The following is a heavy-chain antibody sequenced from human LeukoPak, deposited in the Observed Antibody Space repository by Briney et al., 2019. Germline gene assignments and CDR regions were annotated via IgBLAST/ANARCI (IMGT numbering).Heavy chain of an antibody. Sequence: ASVKVSCKASGYAFTGYYMHWVRQAPGQGLEWMGWINPNSGGTNYAQRFQGRVTMTRDTSISTAYMELSRLRSDDTAVYYCARRSGSYSGFDYWGQGTLVTASS. V-gene: IGHV1-2*02. CDR1: GYAFTGYY. CDR3: ARRSGSYSGFDY. J-gene: IGHJ4*02. D-gene: IGHD1-26*01. CDR2: INPNSGGT.